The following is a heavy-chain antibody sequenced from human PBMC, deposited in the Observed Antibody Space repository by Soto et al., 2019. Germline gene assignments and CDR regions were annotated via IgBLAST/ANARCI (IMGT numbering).Heavy chain of an antibody. CDR1: GHTFTGHH. D-gene: IGHD7-27*01. CDR3: GLEPTGTGGFEH. Sequence: ASVKVSCKASGHTFTGHHMHWVRQTPGQGLQWMGCINLDIGDTRYAQKFQGRVTTTRDTSIATVYMELSGLRSDDTAVYYCGLEPTGTGGFEHWGQGTLVTAPQ. V-gene: IGHV1-2*02. J-gene: IGHJ4*02. CDR2: INLDIGDT.